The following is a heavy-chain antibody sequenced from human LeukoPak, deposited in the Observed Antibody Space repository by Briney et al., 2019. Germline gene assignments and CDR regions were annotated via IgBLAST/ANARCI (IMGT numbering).Heavy chain of an antibody. CDR2: ISYDGSNK. CDR1: GFTFSSYA. D-gene: IGHD4-17*01. CDR3: AKVTVTTRYFDY. J-gene: IGHJ4*02. V-gene: IGHV3-30-3*01. Sequence: GGSLRLSCAASGFTFSSYAMHWVRQAPGKGLEWVAVISYDGSNKYYADSVKGRFTISRDNSKNTLYLQMNSLRAEDTAVYYCAKVTVTTRYFDYWGQGTLVTVSS.